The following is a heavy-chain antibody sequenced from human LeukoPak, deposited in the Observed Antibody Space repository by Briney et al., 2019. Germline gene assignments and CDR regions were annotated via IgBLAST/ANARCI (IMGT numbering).Heavy chain of an antibody. V-gene: IGHV3-11*01. CDR2: ISSSGTTI. D-gene: IGHD1-26*01. J-gene: IGHJ4*02. CDR1: GFTFSDYY. CDR3: ARDLGGSFGSYDY. Sequence: GGSLRLSCAASGFTFSDYYMSWIRQAPGKGLDWVSYISSSGTTIFYADSVKGRFTISRDNAKNSLYLQMNNLRAGDTAVFYCARDLGGSFGSYDYWGQGTLVTVSS.